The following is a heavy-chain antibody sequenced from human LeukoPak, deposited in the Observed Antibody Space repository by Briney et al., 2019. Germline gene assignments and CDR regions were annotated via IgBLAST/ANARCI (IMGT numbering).Heavy chain of an antibody. CDR3: ARGTEQFDY. Sequence: PGGSLRLSCVDSGLTFRSYWMSWVRQAPGKGLEWVANIKQDGSEKMYVDSVKGRFTISRDNAKKSLYLQMNSLRAEDTAVYYCARGTEQFDYWGQGTLVTVSS. J-gene: IGHJ4*02. CDR2: IKQDGSEK. D-gene: IGHD1-1*01. V-gene: IGHV3-7*01. CDR1: GLTFRSYW.